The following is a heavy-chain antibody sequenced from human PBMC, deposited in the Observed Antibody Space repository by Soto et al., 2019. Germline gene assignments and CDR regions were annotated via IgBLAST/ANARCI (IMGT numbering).Heavy chain of an antibody. Sequence: QVQLVQSGAEVKKPVSSVKVCCKASGGTFSSYSIIWVRQAPGQGLEWMGGIIPILGTAKYAQKFQGRVTITADESTSRVYVELTSMRSEDTAVYYCARSTSDYSSGYYYSRFDYRFQGSLVT. CDR3: ARSTSDYSSGYYYSRFDY. D-gene: IGHD3-22*01. CDR1: GGTFSSYS. J-gene: IGHJ4*02. CDR2: IIPILGTA. V-gene: IGHV1-69*01.